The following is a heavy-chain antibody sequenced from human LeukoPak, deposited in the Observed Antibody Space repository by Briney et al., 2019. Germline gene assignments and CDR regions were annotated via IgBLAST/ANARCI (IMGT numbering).Heavy chain of an antibody. CDR1: IDSFSNYH. J-gene: IGHJ3*02. D-gene: IGHD3-10*02. CDR2: INHSGST. CDR3: ARGDVDPYVFDI. Sequence: SETLSLTCAVYIDSFSNYHWNWIRQTPSKGLEWIGEINHSGSTNYNPSLKSRVTISVDTSKNQFSLKVNSVIAADTAVYYCARGDVDPYVFDIWGQGTMVTVSS. V-gene: IGHV4-34*01.